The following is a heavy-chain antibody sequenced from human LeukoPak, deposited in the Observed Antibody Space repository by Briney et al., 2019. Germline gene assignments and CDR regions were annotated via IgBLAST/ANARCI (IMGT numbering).Heavy chain of an antibody. Sequence: GGSLRLSCAASGFTFSSYSMNWVSQAPGKGLEWVSSISSSSSYIYYADSVKGRFTISRDNSKNTLYLQMNSLRAEDTAVYYCAKVVLGNSMIDYWGQGTLVTVSS. CDR3: AKVVLGNSMIDY. CDR2: ISSSSSYI. CDR1: GFTFSSYS. V-gene: IGHV3-21*04. D-gene: IGHD5-18*01. J-gene: IGHJ4*02.